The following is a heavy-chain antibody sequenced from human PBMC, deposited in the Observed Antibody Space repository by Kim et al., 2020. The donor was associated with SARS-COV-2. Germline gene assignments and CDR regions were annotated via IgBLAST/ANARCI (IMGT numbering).Heavy chain of an antibody. V-gene: IGHV4-4*02. CDR1: GGSVSNFNW. J-gene: IGHJ4*02. Sequence: LRETLSLTCGVSGGSVSNFNWWTWVRQSPGTGLEWIGEIDHSGTTNYNPSLKSRVTISIDKSKNDFSLKVTSVTAADTAVYYCARETGRGIDSWGQGTLVSVSS. D-gene: IGHD5-12*01. CDR2: IDHSGTT. CDR3: ARETGRGIDS.